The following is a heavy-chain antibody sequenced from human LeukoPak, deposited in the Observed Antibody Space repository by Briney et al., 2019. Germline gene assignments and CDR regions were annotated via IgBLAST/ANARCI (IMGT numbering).Heavy chain of an antibody. V-gene: IGHV1-18*01. CDR3: ARDGRGYYDSSGLDY. D-gene: IGHD3-22*01. CDR2: ISAYNGNT. J-gene: IGHJ4*02. CDR1: GGTFSSYA. Sequence: ASVKVSCKASGGTFSSYAISWVRQAPGQGLEWMGWISAYNGNTNYAQKLQGRVTMTTDTSTSTAYMELRSLRSDDTAVYYCARDGRGYYDSSGLDYWGQGTLVTVSS.